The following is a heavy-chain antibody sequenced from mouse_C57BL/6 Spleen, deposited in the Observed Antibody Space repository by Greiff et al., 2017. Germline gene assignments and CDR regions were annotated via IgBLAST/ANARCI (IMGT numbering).Heavy chain of an antibody. CDR1: GYTFTSYW. CDR2: IDPSDSDT. Sequence: QVQLQQPGAELVRPGSSVKLSCKASGYTFTSYWMHWVKQRPIQGLEWIGNIDPSDSDTHYNQKFKDKATLTVDKSSSTAYMQLSSLTSEDSAVYYCARGGAWFADWGQGTLVTVSA. J-gene: IGHJ3*01. CDR3: ARGGAWFAD. V-gene: IGHV1-52*01.